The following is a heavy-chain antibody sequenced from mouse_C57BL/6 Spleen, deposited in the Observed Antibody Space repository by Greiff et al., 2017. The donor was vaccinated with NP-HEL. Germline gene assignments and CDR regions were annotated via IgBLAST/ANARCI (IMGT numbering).Heavy chain of an antibody. CDR1: GYTFTSYW. D-gene: IGHD1-1*02. V-gene: IGHV1-50*01. CDR2: IDPADGYT. J-gene: IGHJ2*01. CDR3: ARWGATVVGYDD. Sequence: VQLQQPGAELVKPGASVKLSCKASGYTFTSYWMQWVKQRPGQGLEWIGEIDPADGYTNYNPKFKGKATLTVDTSANTAYMQLSSLTSEDTADYTCARWGATVVGYDDRGQGATLT.